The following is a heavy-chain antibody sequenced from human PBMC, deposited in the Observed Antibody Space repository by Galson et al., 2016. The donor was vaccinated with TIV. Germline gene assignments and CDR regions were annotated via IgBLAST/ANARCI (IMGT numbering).Heavy chain of an antibody. Sequence: SVKVSCKASGYIFANYGITWVRQAPGQGLEWMGWISAYNGETDYAQRVQDRVAMTIDTSASTAYIELRSLRSDDSAVYFCARDRATLTFILVADYTDHCYYPMDIWGQGTTVTVSS. J-gene: IGHJ6*02. D-gene: IGHD5-12*01. CDR1: GYIFANYG. V-gene: IGHV1-18*04. CDR2: ISAYNGET. CDR3: ARDRATLTFILVADYTDHCYYPMDI.